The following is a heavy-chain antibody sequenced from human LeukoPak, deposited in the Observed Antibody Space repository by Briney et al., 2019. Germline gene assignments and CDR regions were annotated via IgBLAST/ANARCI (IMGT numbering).Heavy chain of an antibody. CDR1: GASITTYY. CDR2: IYYTGTT. D-gene: IGHD3-10*01. CDR3: ARDQLYGSAGNWFDP. Sequence: SETLSLTSTVSGASITTYYWNWIRQPPGKELEWIGYIYYTGTTKYNPSFRSRVTISVDTSKNQFSLNLSSVTAADTAIYYCARDQLYGSAGNWFDPWGPGTLVTVSS. J-gene: IGHJ5*02. V-gene: IGHV4-59*01.